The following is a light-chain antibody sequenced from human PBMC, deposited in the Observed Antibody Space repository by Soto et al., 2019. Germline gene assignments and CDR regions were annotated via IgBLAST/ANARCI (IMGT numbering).Light chain of an antibody. CDR1: SSDVGGYKY. CDR3: SSYTSSSKGV. V-gene: IGLV2-14*01. J-gene: IGLJ1*01. CDR2: EVS. Sequence: QSALTQPASVSGSPGQSITISCTGTSSDVGGYKYVSWYQQHPGKAPKLMIYEVSNRPSGVSNRFSGSKSGNTASLTISGLQAEDEADYYCSSYTSSSKGVFGTGTKVTVL.